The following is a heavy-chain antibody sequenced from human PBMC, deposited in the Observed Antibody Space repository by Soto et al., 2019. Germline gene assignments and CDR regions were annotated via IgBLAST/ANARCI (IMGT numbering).Heavy chain of an antibody. Sequence: SETLSLTCAFYGGSFGGYYWSWIRQPPRKGPEWIGEINHSGSTNYNPSLKSRVTISVDTAKNQFSLKLSSVTAADTAVYYCARKQYYYGSGSYYGSYYYYGMDVWGKGTTVS. CDR1: GGSFGGYY. D-gene: IGHD3-10*01. CDR2: INHSGST. J-gene: IGHJ6*04. CDR3: ARKQYYYGSGSYYGSYYYYGMDV. V-gene: IGHV4-34*01.